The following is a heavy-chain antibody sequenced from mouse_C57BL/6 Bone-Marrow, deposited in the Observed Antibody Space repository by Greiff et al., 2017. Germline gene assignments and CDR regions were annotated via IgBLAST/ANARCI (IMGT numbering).Heavy chain of an antibody. J-gene: IGHJ4*01. CDR1: GYNFTNYW. Sequence: QVHLQQPGAELVKPGASVKLSCKASGYNFTNYWMHWVKQRPGQGLEWIGRIDPNSGGPDYNEKFQSKATMTVDKSSSTAYMELSSLTSEDSAVYYCARKWNYVVCTMDYWGQGTTVTVSS. CDR3: ARKWNYVVCTMDY. CDR2: IDPNSGGP. V-gene: IGHV1-62-3*01. D-gene: IGHD1-3*01.